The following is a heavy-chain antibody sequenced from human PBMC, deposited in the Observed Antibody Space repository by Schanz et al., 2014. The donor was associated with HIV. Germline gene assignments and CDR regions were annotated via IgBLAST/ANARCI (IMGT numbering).Heavy chain of an antibody. CDR1: GFTFSSYA. D-gene: IGHD2-15*01. V-gene: IGHV3-30*18. CDR3: AKDRGYCDGSGCYWGDY. J-gene: IGHJ4*02. CDR2: ISYDGNYK. Sequence: QVQLVESGGGVVQPGRSLRLSCAASGFTFSSYAMKWVRQAPGKGLEWVAVISYDGNYKIYSESVKGRFTISRDNSKNTLYLHMSSLRREDTAVYYCAKDRGYCDGSGCYWGDYWGQGTLVTVSS.